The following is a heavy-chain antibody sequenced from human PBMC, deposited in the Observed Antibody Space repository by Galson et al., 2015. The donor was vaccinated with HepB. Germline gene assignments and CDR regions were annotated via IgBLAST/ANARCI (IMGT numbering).Heavy chain of an antibody. CDR3: AKSGHDRSGLYPRFES. Sequence: SLRLSCAASRFTFSSYDMNWVRQAPGKGLEWVSTISSNGGFIKYADSVKGRFTISRDNSKDTLFLQMNRLRAEDTARYYCAKSGHDRSGLYPRFESWGQGTLVSVSS. V-gene: IGHV3-23*01. D-gene: IGHD3-22*01. J-gene: IGHJ4*02. CDR2: ISSNGGFI. CDR1: RFTFSSYD.